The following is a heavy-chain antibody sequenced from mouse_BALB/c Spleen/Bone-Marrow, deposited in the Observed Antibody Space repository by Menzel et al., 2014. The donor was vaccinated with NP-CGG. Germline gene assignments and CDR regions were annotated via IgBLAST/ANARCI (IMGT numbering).Heavy chain of an antibody. J-gene: IGHJ3*01. CDR2: VGGGDSYT. CDR3: AFITAIAY. D-gene: IGHD1-1*01. V-gene: IGHV5-6*01. Sequence: EVQLVESGGDLVEPGGSLKLSCAASGFTFSSYGMSWVRQTPDKGLEWAATVGGGDSYTYYPDFVKGRFTISRDIAKNPLYLHMSSLKSEDTAMYYCAFITAIAYWGQGTLVTVSA. CDR1: GFTFSSYG.